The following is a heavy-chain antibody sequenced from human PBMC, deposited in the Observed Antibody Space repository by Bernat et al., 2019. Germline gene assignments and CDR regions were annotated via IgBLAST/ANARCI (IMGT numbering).Heavy chain of an antibody. V-gene: IGHV3-21*01. CDR2: ISSSSTYI. CDR1: GFTLSSYS. D-gene: IGHD3-9*01. CDR3: ARNYDVLSGYYNAFDI. Sequence: EVQLVESGGGLVRPGGSLRLSCAASGFTLSSYSMNWVRQAPGEGLEWVSSISSSSTYIYYADSVMGRFTISRDNAKNSLYLQMSSLRAEDTAVYYCARNYDVLSGYYNAFDIWGQGTMVTVSS. J-gene: IGHJ3*02.